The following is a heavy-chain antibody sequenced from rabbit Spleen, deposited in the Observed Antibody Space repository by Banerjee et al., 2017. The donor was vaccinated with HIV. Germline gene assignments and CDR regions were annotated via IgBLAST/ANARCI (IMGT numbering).Heavy chain of an antibody. CDR2: INAATGKP. CDR3: ARDLVGVIGWNFYL. J-gene: IGHJ4*01. D-gene: IGHD1-1*01. V-gene: IGHV1S45*01. CDR1: GLDFSSSYW. Sequence: QEQLVESGGGLVQPGASLTLTCKASGLDFSSSYWICWVRQAPGKGLEWIACINAATGKPVYATWAKGRFTISRTSSTTVTLRMTSLTAADRATYFCARDLVGVIGWNFYLWGPGTLVTVS.